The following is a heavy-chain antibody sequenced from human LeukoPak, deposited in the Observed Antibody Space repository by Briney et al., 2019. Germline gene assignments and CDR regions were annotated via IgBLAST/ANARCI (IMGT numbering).Heavy chain of an antibody. V-gene: IGHV3-23*01. CDR2: ISGSGTAT. J-gene: IGHJ5*02. CDR3: AKGATSGWLLYWFDP. Sequence: PVGSLRLSCEVSGFTSSTYAMAWVRQAPGKGLEWVSGISGSGTATHYAESVKGRFTISRDNSKSTLYLQMNTLRAEDTAVYYRAKGATSGWLLYWFDPWGQGALVTVSS. D-gene: IGHD6-19*01. CDR1: GFTSSTYA.